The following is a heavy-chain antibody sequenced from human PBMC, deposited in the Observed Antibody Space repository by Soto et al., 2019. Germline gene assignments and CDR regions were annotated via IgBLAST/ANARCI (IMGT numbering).Heavy chain of an antibody. J-gene: IGHJ4*02. D-gene: IGHD5-12*01. CDR2: INPSGGST. Sequence: QVQLVQSGAEVKKPGASVKVSCKASGYTFTSYYMHWVRQAPGQGLEWMGIINPSGGSTSYAQKFQGRVTMTRDTSTSTVYMELSSLRSEDTAVYYCASAGGGYDRFDYWGQGTLVTVSA. V-gene: IGHV1-46*03. CDR3: ASAGGGYDRFDY. CDR1: GYTFTSYY.